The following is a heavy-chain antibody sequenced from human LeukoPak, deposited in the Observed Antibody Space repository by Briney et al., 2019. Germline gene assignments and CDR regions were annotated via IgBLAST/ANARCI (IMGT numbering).Heavy chain of an antibody. J-gene: IGHJ4*02. CDR1: GGSISSGDYY. CDR3: ARLAAVEYSSGWGVSGYFDY. CDR2: IYYSGST. Sequence: SETLSLTCTVSGGSISSGDYYWSWIRQPPGKGLEWIGYIYYSGSTNYNPSLKSRVTISVDTSKNQFSLKLSSVTAADTAVYYCARLAAVEYSSGWGVSGYFDYWGQGTLVTVSS. D-gene: IGHD6-19*01. V-gene: IGHV4-30-4*01.